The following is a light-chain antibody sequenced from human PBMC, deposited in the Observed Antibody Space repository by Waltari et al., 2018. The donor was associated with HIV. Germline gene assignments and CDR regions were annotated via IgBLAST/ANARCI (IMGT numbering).Light chain of an antibody. V-gene: IGLV2-23*03. CDR2: EGS. CDR3: CSYAGSSTFVV. J-gene: IGLJ2*01. Sequence: QSALTQPASVSGSPGQSITISCTGTSSDVGSYNLVSWYQQHPGKAPKLMIYEGSKRPSGVFNRFSGSKSGNTASLTISGLQAEDEADYYCCSYAGSSTFVVFGGGTKLTVL. CDR1: SSDVGSYNL.